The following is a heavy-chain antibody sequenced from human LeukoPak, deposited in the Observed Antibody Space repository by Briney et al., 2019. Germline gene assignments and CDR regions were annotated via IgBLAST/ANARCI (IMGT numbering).Heavy chain of an antibody. Sequence: GGSLRLSCAASGFTFDDYGMSWVRQAPGKGLEWVSGINWNGGSTGYADSVKGRFTISRDNAKNSLYLQINSLRAEDTALYYCARVGNWNPGYYYYYYMDVWGKGTTVTVSS. CDR3: ARVGNWNPGYYYYYYMDV. J-gene: IGHJ6*03. CDR1: GFTFDDYG. V-gene: IGHV3-20*04. D-gene: IGHD1-1*01. CDR2: INWNGGST.